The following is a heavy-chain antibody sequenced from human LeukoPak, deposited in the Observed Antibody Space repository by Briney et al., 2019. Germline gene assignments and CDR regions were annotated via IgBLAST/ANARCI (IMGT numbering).Heavy chain of an antibody. J-gene: IGHJ4*02. V-gene: IGHV1-69*13. CDR2: IIPIFGTA. Sequence: EASVKVSCKASGGTFSSYAISWVRQAPGQGLEWMGGIIPIFGTANYAQKFQGRVTITADESTSTAYMELSSLRSEDTAVYYCARMGVEDFDYWGQGTLVTVSS. CDR3: ARMGVEDFDY. D-gene: IGHD3-16*01. CDR1: GGTFSSYA.